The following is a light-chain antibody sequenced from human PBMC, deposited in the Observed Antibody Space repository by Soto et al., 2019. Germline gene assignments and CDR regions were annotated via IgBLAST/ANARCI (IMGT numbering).Light chain of an antibody. Sequence: QSALTQPASVSGSPGQSITISCTGTSSDVGGYNYVSWYQQHPGKAPKLMIYEVSNRPSGVFNRFSGSKSGNTASLTISGLQAEDEADYYCSSYTSGSTLVFGGGTKLTVL. CDR1: SSDVGGYNY. J-gene: IGLJ2*01. CDR2: EVS. V-gene: IGLV2-14*01. CDR3: SSYTSGSTLV.